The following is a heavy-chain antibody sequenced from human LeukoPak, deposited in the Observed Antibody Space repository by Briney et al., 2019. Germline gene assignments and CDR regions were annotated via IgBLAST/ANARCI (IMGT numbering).Heavy chain of an antibody. CDR2: MHYTGRT. D-gene: IGHD3-22*01. Sequence: PSQTLSLTCAVSGGSINSGGYFWNWIRQPPGKGLEWIGYMHYTGRTNYNPSLKSRVTISVDTSKNQFSLKLTSVTAADTAVYYCARRRSGYYYKSAFDIWGQGTMVTVSS. CDR3: ARRRSGYYYKSAFDI. J-gene: IGHJ3*02. V-gene: IGHV4-30-4*07. CDR1: GGSINSGGYF.